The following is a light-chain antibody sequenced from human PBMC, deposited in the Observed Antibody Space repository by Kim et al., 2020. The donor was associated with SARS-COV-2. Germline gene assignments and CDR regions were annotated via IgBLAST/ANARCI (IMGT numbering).Light chain of an antibody. CDR2: RND. CDR1: SSNIGSYY. J-gene: IGLJ7*01. CDR3: AAWDDSLSVV. V-gene: IGLV1-47*01. Sequence: QSVLTQPPSASGTPGQRVTISCSGSSSNIGSYYVYWDQQVPGTAPKLLIYRNDQRPTGVPDRFSGSQSGTSASLAISGLRSEDEGDYYCAAWDDSLSVVFGGGTQLTVL.